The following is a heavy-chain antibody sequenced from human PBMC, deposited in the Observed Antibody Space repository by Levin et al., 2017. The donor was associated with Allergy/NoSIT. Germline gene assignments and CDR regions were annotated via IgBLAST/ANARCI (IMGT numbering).Heavy chain of an antibody. D-gene: IGHD1-7*01. J-gene: IGHJ4*02. CDR1: GFTFDDYA. V-gene: IGHV3-9*01. Sequence: GGSLRLSCAASGFTFDDYAMHWVRQAPGKGLEWVSGISWNSGSIGYADSVKGRFTISRDNAKNSLYLQMNSLRAEDTALYYCAKDRRLELREGWGYYFDYWGQGTLVTVSS. CDR3: AKDRRLELREGWGYYFDY. CDR2: ISWNSGSI.